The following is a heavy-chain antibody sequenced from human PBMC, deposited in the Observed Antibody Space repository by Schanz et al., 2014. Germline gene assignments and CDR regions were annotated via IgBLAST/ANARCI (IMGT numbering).Heavy chain of an antibody. CDR2: ISPYTGNT. CDR1: GYTFTSYG. Sequence: QVHLVQSGAEVKKPGASVKVSCKASGYTFTSYGISWVRQAPGQGLEWVGWISPYTGNTHYFDKMEGRVTMTTDTSTNTVYMDLSSLRSEDTAVYYCARGGGPEDVFDIWGQGTILTVSS. CDR3: ARGGGPEDVFDI. D-gene: IGHD5-12*01. J-gene: IGHJ3*02. V-gene: IGHV1-18*01.